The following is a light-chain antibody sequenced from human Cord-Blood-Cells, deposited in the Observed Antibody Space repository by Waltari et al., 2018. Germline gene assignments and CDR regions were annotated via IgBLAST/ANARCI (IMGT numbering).Light chain of an antibody. CDR2: AAS. CDR1: QSISSY. J-gene: IGKJ3*01. V-gene: IGKV1-39*01. CDR3: QPSYSTLFG. Sequence: DIQMTQSPSSLSASVGDRVTITSRASQSISSYLNWYQQKPGKAPKLLIYAASSLQSGVPSWFGGSGDATDVTLTISRLQPEDVAAYYGQPSYSTLFGFGPGTKVDIK.